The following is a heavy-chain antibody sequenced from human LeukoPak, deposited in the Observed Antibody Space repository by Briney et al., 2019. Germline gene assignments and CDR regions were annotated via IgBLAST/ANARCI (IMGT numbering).Heavy chain of an antibody. V-gene: IGHV3-30*18. J-gene: IGHJ4*02. Sequence: GGSLRLSCAASGFTFSTYAMHWVRQVPGKGLEWVAVISYEGNNIYYVDSVKGRFTISRDNSKNTLYLQMNSLRVEDTAVYYCAKVLSEGYLPGYYNPYDSWGQGTLVTVSS. CDR3: AKVLSEGYLPGYYNPYDS. CDR2: ISYEGNNI. CDR1: GFTFSTYA. D-gene: IGHD3-9*01.